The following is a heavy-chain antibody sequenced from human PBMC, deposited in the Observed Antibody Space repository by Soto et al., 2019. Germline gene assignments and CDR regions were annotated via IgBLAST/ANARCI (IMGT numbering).Heavy chain of an antibody. D-gene: IGHD1-1*01. J-gene: IGHJ4*02. CDR2: LDSRGYT. CDR3: ATERIGTDYFEN. Sequence: EVHLVESGGGLEQPGGSLRLSCAASGFTFSNHDMHWVRQAPGKGLEWVSGLDSRGYTNYAASVKGRFSISGDSGKKSFHLQINNRRAEDTALYFCATERIGTDYFENWGQGTLVTVSS. CDR1: GFTFSNHD. V-gene: IGHV3-13*01.